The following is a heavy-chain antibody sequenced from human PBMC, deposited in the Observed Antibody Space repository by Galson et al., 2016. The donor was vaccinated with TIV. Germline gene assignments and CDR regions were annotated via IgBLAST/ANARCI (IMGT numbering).Heavy chain of an antibody. CDR1: GFTFSTYA. CDR2: IKQDGGEK. D-gene: IGHD6-13*01. Sequence: SLRLSCAASGFTFSTYAMSWVRQAPGKGLEWVANIKQDGGEKYYMDSVKGRFTISRDNAKNSLFLQMNSLRAEDRAVYYCARDFPPGYGSSFNDYWDQGTLVTVSS. V-gene: IGHV3-7*01. J-gene: IGHJ4*02. CDR3: ARDFPPGYGSSFNDY.